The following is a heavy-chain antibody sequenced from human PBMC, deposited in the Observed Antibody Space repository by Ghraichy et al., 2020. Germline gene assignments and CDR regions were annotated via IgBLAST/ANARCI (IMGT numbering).Heavy chain of an antibody. Sequence: SDTLSLTCSVSGDSVSSGDHYWAWVRQSPGKGLEWIGYIYYTGGPNYNPSLKGRATISVDTSKDQFSLDLISVTAADTAVYYCARSTLLCSGDCYPNYFDSWGQGSLVTVSS. V-gene: IGHV4-61*08. CDR1: GDSVSSGDHY. D-gene: IGHD2-21*02. CDR2: IYYTGGP. CDR3: ARSTLLCSGDCYPNYFDS. J-gene: IGHJ4*02.